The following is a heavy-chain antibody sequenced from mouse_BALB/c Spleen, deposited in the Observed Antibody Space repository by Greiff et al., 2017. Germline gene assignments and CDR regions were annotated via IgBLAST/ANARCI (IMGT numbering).Heavy chain of an antibody. J-gene: IGHJ2*01. V-gene: IGHV5-9-4*01. CDR1: GFTFSSYA. Sequence: EVKLVESGGGLVKPGGSLKLSCAASGFTFSSYAMSWVRQSPEKRLEWVAEISSGGSYTYYPDTVTGRFTISRDNAKNTLYLEMSSLRSEDTAMYYCARDGGYGNFFDYWGQGTTLTVSS. CDR3: ARDGGYGNFFDY. D-gene: IGHD2-10*02. CDR2: ISSGGSYT.